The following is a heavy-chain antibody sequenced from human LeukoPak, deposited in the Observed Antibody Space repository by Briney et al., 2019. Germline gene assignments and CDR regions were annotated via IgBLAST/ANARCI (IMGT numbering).Heavy chain of an antibody. V-gene: IGHV3-20*04. CDR2: INWNGGST. CDR1: GFTFDDYG. Sequence: GGSLRLSCAASGFTFDDYGMSWVRQAPGKGLEWVSGINWNGGSTGYADSVEGRFTISRDNAKNSLYLQMNSLRAEDTALYYCAKSWGQHYYYYMDVWGKGTTVTVSS. CDR3: AKSWGQHYYYYMDV. D-gene: IGHD7-27*01. J-gene: IGHJ6*03.